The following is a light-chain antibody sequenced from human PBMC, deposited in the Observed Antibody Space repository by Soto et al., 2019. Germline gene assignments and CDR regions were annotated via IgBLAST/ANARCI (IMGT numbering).Light chain of an antibody. Sequence: QAALTQPASVSGSPGQSITISCTGTSSDLAIYNYVSWYQLHPGKAPKLMIYEVNNRPSGVSHRFSGSKSGNTASLTFSGLQPEDEADYYCSSYASSGAVVFGGGTKVTAL. CDR2: EVN. V-gene: IGLV2-14*01. J-gene: IGLJ3*02. CDR3: SSYASSGAVV. CDR1: SSDLAIYNY.